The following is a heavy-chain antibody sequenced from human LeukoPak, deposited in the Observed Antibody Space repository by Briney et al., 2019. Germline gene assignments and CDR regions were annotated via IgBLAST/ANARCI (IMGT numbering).Heavy chain of an antibody. CDR2: ITLSGGST. Sequence: GASVKVSCKASGYTFSTYSMHWVRQAPGQGLEWMAIITLSGGSTDYTQKFQGRVTVTRDTSTSTVYMELSSLRSEDTAVYYCVRHNHMDVWGQGTTVTVSS. J-gene: IGHJ6*02. V-gene: IGHV1-46*01. CDR3: VRHNHMDV. CDR1: GYTFSTYS.